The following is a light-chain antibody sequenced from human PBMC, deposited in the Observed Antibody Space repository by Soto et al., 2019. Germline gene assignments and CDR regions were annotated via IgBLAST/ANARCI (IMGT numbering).Light chain of an antibody. Sequence: EIVLTQSPGTLSLSPGERATLSCRASQSVSSSYLAWYQQKPGQAPRLLIYGASSRATGIPDRFSGSASGTDFTLTISGLEPEDYAVYYCQQYGSSPHTFGGGTKVEIK. CDR1: QSVSSSY. CDR2: GAS. J-gene: IGKJ4*01. CDR3: QQYGSSPHT. V-gene: IGKV3-20*01.